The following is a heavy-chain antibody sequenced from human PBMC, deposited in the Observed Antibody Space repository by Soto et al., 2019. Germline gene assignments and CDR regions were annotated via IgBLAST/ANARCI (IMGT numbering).Heavy chain of an antibody. V-gene: IGHV1-58*01. Sequence: SVKVSCKASGFTFTSSAVQWVRQARGQRLEWIGWIGVGSGNRHYAQKFQERVTITRDMSTNTAYMELSSLRSEDTAVYYCARDRTIRGPLNQYSYGPQALDYWGQGTLVTVSS. CDR2: IGVGSGNR. D-gene: IGHD5-18*01. CDR1: GFTFTSSA. CDR3: ARDRTIRGPLNQYSYGPQALDY. J-gene: IGHJ4*02.